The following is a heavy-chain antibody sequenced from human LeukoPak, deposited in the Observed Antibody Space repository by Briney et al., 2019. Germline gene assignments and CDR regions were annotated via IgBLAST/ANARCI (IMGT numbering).Heavy chain of an antibody. CDR2: ISVKHGTT. CDR3: ARDLESDEGDYGDVLPGY. V-gene: IGHV1-18*01. J-gene: IGHJ4*02. Sequence: ASVKVSCKTSGYTFSKFVITWVRQAPGQGLESMGWISVKHGTTHYVDKFHDRLTLTTDTSTRTASMELKSLTSDDTAVYYCARDLESDEGDYGDVLPGYWGQGTLVTVSS. CDR1: GYTFSKFV. D-gene: IGHD4-17*01.